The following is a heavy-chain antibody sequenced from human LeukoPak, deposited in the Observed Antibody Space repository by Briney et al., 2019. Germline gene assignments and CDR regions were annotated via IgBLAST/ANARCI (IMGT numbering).Heavy chain of an antibody. CDR1: GFTFSSYA. Sequence: GGSLRLSCAASGFTFSSYAMHWVRQAPGKGLEWVAVISYDGSNKYYADSVKGRFTISRDNSKNTLYLQMNSLRAEDTAVYYCAKRYFCSSTTCYGFDYWGQGTLVTVSS. CDR2: ISYDGSNK. CDR3: AKRYFCSSTTCYGFDY. V-gene: IGHV3-30-3*02. D-gene: IGHD2-2*01. J-gene: IGHJ4*02.